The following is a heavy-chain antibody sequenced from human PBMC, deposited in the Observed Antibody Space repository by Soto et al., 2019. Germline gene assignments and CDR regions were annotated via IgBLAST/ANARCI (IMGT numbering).Heavy chain of an antibody. D-gene: IGHD5-18*01. V-gene: IGHV3-21*01. CDR1: GFTFSSYS. CDR2: ISSSSSYI. J-gene: IGHJ4*02. Sequence: EVQLVESGGGLVKPGGSLRLSCAASGFTFSSYSMNWVRQAPGKGLEWVSSISSSSSYIYYADSVKGRFTISRDNAKNSLYLQRSSLGGEDTAVYYCARDQPGYSYGYGLGYWGQGTLVTVSS. CDR3: ARDQPGYSYGYGLGY.